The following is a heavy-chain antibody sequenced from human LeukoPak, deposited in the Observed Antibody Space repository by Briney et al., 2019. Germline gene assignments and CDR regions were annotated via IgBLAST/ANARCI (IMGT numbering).Heavy chain of an antibody. CDR3: ARERGSGSYYNVI. CDR1: GGSISSYY. D-gene: IGHD3-10*01. Sequence: SETLSLTCTVSGGSISSYYWSWIRQPPGKGLEWIGYIYYSGSTNYNPSLKSRVTISVDTSKNQFSLKLSSVTAADTAVYYCARERGSGSYYNVIWGQGTLVTVSS. J-gene: IGHJ4*02. CDR2: IYYSGST. V-gene: IGHV4-59*12.